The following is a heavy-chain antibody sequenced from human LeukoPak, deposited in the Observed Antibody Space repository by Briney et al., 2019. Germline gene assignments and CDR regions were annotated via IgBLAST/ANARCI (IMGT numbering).Heavy chain of an antibody. Sequence: GGSLRLSCAASGFTFSTFAMIWVRQPPGKGLEWVSGISGSGGSTYYADSVKGRFTISRDNSKNTLYLQMNSLRAEDTAVYYCAKGGAVSSKSITMVRGTRRFYYYMDVWGKGTTVTISS. J-gene: IGHJ6*03. CDR3: AKGGAVSSKSITMVRGTRRFYYYMDV. CDR1: GFTFSTFA. D-gene: IGHD3-10*01. CDR2: ISGSGGST. V-gene: IGHV3-23*01.